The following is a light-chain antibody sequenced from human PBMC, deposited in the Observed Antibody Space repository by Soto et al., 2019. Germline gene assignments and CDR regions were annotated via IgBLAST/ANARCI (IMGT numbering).Light chain of an antibody. CDR3: QQYSTYSWT. V-gene: IGKV1-5*03. Sequence: DIQMTQSPSTLSASVGDRVTITCRASQSISSWLAWYQQKPGKAPKLLIYKASNLESGVPPRFSGSGSGTEFTLTISSLQPDDFATYYCQQYSTYSWTFGQGTQVEIK. CDR2: KAS. J-gene: IGKJ1*01. CDR1: QSISSW.